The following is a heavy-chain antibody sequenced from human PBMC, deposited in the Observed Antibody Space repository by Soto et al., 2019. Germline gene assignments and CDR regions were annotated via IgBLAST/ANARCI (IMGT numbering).Heavy chain of an antibody. J-gene: IGHJ5*02. CDR3: AKDSVPSYSSSWYRWFDP. D-gene: IGHD6-13*01. CDR1: GFTFDDYT. CDR2: ISWGGGST. V-gene: IGHV3-43*01. Sequence: GGSLRLSCAASGFTFDDYTMHWVRQAPGKGLEWVSLISWGGGSTYYADSVKGRFTISRDNSKNSLYLQMNSLRTEDTALYYCAKDSVPSYSSSWYRWFDPWGQGTLVTVSS.